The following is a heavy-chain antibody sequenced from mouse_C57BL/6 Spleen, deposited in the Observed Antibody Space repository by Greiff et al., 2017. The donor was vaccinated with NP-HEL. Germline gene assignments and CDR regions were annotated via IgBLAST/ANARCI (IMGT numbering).Heavy chain of an antibody. CDR3: ARKANHYFDY. J-gene: IGHJ2*01. CDR2: ILPGSGST. Sequence: QVHVKQSGAELMKPGASGKFSGKPLGNTFPGNWKGWVKQRPGHGLEGIGEILPGSGSTNYNEKFKGKATFTADTSSNTAYMQLSSLTTEDSAIYYCARKANHYFDYWGQGTTLTVSS. D-gene: IGHD3-2*02. CDR1: GNTFPGNW. V-gene: IGHV1-9*01.